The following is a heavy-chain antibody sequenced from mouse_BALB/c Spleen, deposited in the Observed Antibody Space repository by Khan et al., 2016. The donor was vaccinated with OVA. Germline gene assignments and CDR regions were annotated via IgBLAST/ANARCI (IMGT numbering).Heavy chain of an antibody. Sequence: QIQLVQSGPEVKKPGETVKISCKASGYSFTNYGMNWVRQAPGKGLKWMGWINTYTGEPTYADDFKGRFAFSLENSASTAYLQINNLKNEYAETYFNARGCYWYFDFWGEGNTVTVSS. CDR1: GYSFTNYG. CDR3: ARGCYWYFDF. CDR2: INTYTGEP. V-gene: IGHV9-3-1*01. J-gene: IGHJ1*01.